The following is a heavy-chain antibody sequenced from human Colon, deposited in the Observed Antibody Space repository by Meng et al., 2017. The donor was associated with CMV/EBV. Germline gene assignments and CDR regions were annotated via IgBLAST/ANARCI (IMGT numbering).Heavy chain of an antibody. CDR1: GYTFTGYF. CDR3: ASLSGGDFDY. J-gene: IGHJ4*02. Sequence: QVQLVQAGAEVXXXXXSVKVSCKASGYTFTGYFMDLGRQAPGQGLEWLGRINPTTGATNYAQKFQGRVTMTRDTSINTSYMELSRLRSDDTAVYYCASLSGGDFDYWGQGTLVTVSS. D-gene: IGHD1-26*01. CDR2: INPTTGAT. V-gene: IGHV1-2*02.